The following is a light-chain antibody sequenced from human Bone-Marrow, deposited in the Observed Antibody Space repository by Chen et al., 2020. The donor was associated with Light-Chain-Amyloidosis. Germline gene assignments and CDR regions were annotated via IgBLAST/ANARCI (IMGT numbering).Light chain of an antibody. CDR3: SSYAGRSTYV. V-gene: IGLV2-23*02. CDR2: EVS. J-gene: IGLJ1*01. Sequence: QSALTQPASVSGSPGQSLPISCTGTSSDVGRNNLVSWYQQHPGKAPKLIIYEVSQRPAGVSNRFSGSKSGNTASLTISGRQAEDEADYFCSSYAGRSTYVFGTGTKVSVL. CDR1: SSDVGRNNL.